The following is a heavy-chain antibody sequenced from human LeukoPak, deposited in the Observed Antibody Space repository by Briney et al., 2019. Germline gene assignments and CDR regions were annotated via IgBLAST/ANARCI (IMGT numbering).Heavy chain of an antibody. V-gene: IGHV4-34*01. CDR3: ARGRSRVTIFGVALNWLDS. CDR2: IHHSGRT. CDR1: GGSFSNYD. D-gene: IGHD3-3*01. Sequence: PSETLSLTCAVYGGSFSNYDWTWIRQPPGKGLEWIGEIHHSGRTNYNLSLKSRITISADTSKKQFSLRLSSVTAADTAVYYCARGRSRVTIFGVALNWLDSWGQGNLVTVSS. J-gene: IGHJ5*01.